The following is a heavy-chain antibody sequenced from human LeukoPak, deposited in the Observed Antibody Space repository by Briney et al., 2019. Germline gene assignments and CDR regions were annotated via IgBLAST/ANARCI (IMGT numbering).Heavy chain of an antibody. D-gene: IGHD3-22*01. CDR3: ARANPYYYDSSGYHFDY. CDR1: GGSISSYY. CDR2: IYYSGCT. V-gene: IGHV4-59*01. Sequence: SETLSLTCTVSGGSISSYYWSWIRQPPGKGLEWIGYIYYSGCTNYNPSLKSRVTISVDTSKNQFSLKLSSVTAADTAVYYCARANPYYYDSSGYHFDYWGQGTLVTVSS. J-gene: IGHJ4*02.